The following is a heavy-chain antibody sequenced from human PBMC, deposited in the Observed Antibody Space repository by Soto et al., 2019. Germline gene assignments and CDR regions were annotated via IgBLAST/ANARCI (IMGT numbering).Heavy chain of an antibody. Sequence: KPSETLSLTCTVSGGSISSGDYYWSWIRQPPGKGPEWIGYIYYSGGTYYNPSLKSRVTISVDTSKNQFSLKLSSVTAADTAVYYCARMTLQYGSGSYYTYYYDYDLDVWGKGTTVTGSS. CDR1: GGSISSGDYY. J-gene: IGHJ6*03. CDR2: IYYSGGT. CDR3: ARMTLQYGSGSYYTYYYDYDLDV. V-gene: IGHV4-30-4*01. D-gene: IGHD3-10*01.